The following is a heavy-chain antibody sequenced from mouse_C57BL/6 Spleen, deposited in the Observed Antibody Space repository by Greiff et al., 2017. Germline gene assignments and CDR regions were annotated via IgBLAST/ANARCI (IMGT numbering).Heavy chain of an antibody. V-gene: IGHV1-76*01. D-gene: IGHD1-1*01. Sequence: VQLQQSGAELVRPGASMKLSCKASGYTFTDYYINWVKQRPGQGLEWIARIYPGSGNTYYNEKFKGKATLTAEKSSSTAYMQLSSLTSEDSAVYFCARSTTVVGEYYAMDYWGQGTSVTVSS. CDR2: IYPGSGNT. CDR1: GYTFTDYY. CDR3: ARSTTVVGEYYAMDY. J-gene: IGHJ4*01.